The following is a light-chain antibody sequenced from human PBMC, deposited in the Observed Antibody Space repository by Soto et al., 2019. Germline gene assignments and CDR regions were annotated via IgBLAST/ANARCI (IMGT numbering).Light chain of an antibody. CDR1: SGSIASNS. CDR2: EDD. V-gene: IGLV6-57*02. J-gene: IGLJ3*02. CDR3: QSSNTFNPWV. Sequence: NFMLTQPHSVSESPGKTVTISCTGSSGSIASNSVQWYQQRPGSAPSTVIYEDDQRPSGVPERFSGSIDSSSNSASLTISGLMTEDEADYYCQSSNTFNPWVFGGGTKLTVL.